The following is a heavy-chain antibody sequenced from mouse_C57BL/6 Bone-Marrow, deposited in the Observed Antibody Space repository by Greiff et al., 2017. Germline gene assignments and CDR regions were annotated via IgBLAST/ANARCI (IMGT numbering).Heavy chain of an antibody. Sequence: EVHLVESGGGLVQPGESLKLSCESNEYEFTSHDMSWVRKTPEKRLELVAAINSDGGSNYYPDTMERRFIISRDNTKKTLYLQMSSLRSEYTALYYCARHKGYDYDWFAYWGQGTLVTVSA. D-gene: IGHD2-4*01. CDR3: ARHKGYDYDWFAY. CDR2: INSDGGSN. V-gene: IGHV5-2*01. CDR1: EYEFTSHD. J-gene: IGHJ3*01.